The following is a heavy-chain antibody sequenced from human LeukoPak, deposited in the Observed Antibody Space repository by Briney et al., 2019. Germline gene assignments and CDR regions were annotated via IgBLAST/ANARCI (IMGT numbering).Heavy chain of an antibody. D-gene: IGHD7-27*01. CDR2: IWYDGSNK. Sequence: PGGSLRLSCAASGFTFSSYGMHWVRQVPGRGLEWVAVIWYDGSNKYYADSGKGRFTISRDNSKNTLYLQMNSLRAEDTAVHYCARDSLPTGDRDAFDIWGQGTKVTVSS. CDR3: ARDSLPTGDRDAFDI. CDR1: GFTFSSYG. J-gene: IGHJ3*02. V-gene: IGHV3-33*01.